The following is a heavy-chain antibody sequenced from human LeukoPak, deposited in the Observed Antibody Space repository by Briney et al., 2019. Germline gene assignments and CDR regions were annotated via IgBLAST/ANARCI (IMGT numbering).Heavy chain of an antibody. V-gene: IGHV3-23*01. CDR2: ISGSGGST. CDR3: AKDHDYSNYEGLDYFDY. D-gene: IGHD4-4*01. J-gene: IGHJ4*02. CDR1: GFTFSSYA. Sequence: GGSLRLSCAASGFTFSSYAMSWVRQAPGKGLEWVSAISGSGGSTYYADSVEGRFTISRDNSKNTLYLQMNSLRAEDTAVYYCAKDHDYSNYEGLDYFDYWGQGTLVTVSS.